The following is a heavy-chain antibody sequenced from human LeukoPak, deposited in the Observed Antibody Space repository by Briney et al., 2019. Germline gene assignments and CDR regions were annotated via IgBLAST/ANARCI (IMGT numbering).Heavy chain of an antibody. CDR2: IYYSGST. V-gene: IGHV4-59*01. CDR3: ARGDYDSSGYYIRDSLDAFDI. J-gene: IGHJ3*02. D-gene: IGHD3-22*01. Sequence: SETLSLTCTVSGGSISSYYWSWIRQPPGKGLEWIGYIYYSGSTNYNHSLKSRVTISVDTSKNQFSLKLSSVTAADTAVYYCARGDYDSSGYYIRDSLDAFDIWGQGTMVTVSS. CDR1: GGSISSYY.